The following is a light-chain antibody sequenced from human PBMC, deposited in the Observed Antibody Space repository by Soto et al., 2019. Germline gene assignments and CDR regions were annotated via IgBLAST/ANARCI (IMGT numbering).Light chain of an antibody. CDR3: QQSYSTPLT. CDR1: QSINNY. Sequence: DIQMTQSPSSLSASVGDRVTITCRASQSINNYLNWYQQKPGKAPKHQNYAAYKLQRGEPSKISGSGFGTDFTFTISILQPEDFATYYCQQSYSTPLTFGGGTKVDIK. CDR2: AAY. V-gene: IGKV1-39*01. J-gene: IGKJ4*01.